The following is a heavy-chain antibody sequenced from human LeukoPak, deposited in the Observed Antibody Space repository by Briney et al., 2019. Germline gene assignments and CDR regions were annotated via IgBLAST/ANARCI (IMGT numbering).Heavy chain of an antibody. D-gene: IGHD2-2*01. CDR3: AKDGGYCGSTSCRSDY. CDR2: ISGSGGST. Sequence: VGSLRLSCAASGFTFSSYAMSWVRQAPGKGLEWVSAISGSGGSTYYADSVKGRFTISRDNSKNTLYLQMNSLRAEDTAVYYCAKDGGYCGSTSCRSDYWGQGTLVTVSS. J-gene: IGHJ4*02. V-gene: IGHV3-23*01. CDR1: GFTFSSYA.